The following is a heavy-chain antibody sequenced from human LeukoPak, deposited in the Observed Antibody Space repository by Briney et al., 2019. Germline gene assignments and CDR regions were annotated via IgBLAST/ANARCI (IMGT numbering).Heavy chain of an antibody. CDR3: ARDDSGNYYYYYMDV. J-gene: IGHJ6*03. CDR1: GGTFSSYT. Sequence: SVKVSCKASGGTFSSYTISWVRQAPGQGLEWMGRIIPILGIANYAQKFQGRVTITADKSTSTAYMELSSLRSEDTAVYYCARDDSGNYYYYYMDVWGKGTTVTVSS. CDR2: IIPILGIA. V-gene: IGHV1-69*04. D-gene: IGHD3-22*01.